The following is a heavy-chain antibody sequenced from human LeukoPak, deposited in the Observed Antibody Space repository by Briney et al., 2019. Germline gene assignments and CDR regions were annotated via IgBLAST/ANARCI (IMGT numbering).Heavy chain of an antibody. J-gene: IGHJ3*02. V-gene: IGHV4-34*01. CDR2: IDHSGTT. Sequence: PSETLSLTCAVYGASFRNYYWSWIRQTPGKGLEWIGEIDHSGTTNYNPSLKSRVTISLDTSKNQFSLKVTSVTAADTAVYYCAKSNGYGLVDIWGQGTMVTVSS. CDR1: GASFRNYY. CDR3: AKSNGYGLVDI. D-gene: IGHD3-10*01.